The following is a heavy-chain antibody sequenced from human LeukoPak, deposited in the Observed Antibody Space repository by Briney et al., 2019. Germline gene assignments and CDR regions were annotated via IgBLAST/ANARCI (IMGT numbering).Heavy chain of an antibody. D-gene: IGHD2-2*01. V-gene: IGHV1-8*03. J-gene: IGHJ6*03. Sequence: ASVKVSCKASEYTLTSYDINWVRQATGQGLEWMGWMNPNTGKTGYAQKFQGRVTITRNTSINTAYMELSSLRSEDTAVYYCARGQLPDYYYMDVWGKGTTVTVSS. CDR2: MNPNTGKT. CDR3: ARGQLPDYYYMDV. CDR1: EYTLTSYD.